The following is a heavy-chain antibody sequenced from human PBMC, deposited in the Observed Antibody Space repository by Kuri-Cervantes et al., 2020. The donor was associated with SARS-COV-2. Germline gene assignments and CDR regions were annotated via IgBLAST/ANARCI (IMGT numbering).Heavy chain of an antibody. V-gene: IGHV3-23*01. CDR3: AKDRYNYYYYMDV. Sequence: ETLSLTCAASGFTFSSYAMSWVRQAPGKGLEWVSAISGSGGSTYYADSVKGRLTISRDNSKNTLYLQMNSLRAEDTAVYYCAKDRYNYYYYMDVWGKGTTVTVSS. CDR1: GFTFSSYA. J-gene: IGHJ6*03. D-gene: IGHD1-14*01. CDR2: ISGSGGST.